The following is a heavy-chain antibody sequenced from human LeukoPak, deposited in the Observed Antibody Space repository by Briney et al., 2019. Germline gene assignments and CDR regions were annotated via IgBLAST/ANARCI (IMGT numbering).Heavy chain of an antibody. CDR2: ISSSSSYI. J-gene: IGHJ4*02. CDR1: GFTFSSYS. D-gene: IGHD1-26*01. Sequence: GGSLRLSCAASGFTFSSYSMNWVRQARGKGLEWVSSISSSSSYIYYADSVKGRFTISRDNAKNSLYLQMNSLRAEDTAVYYCARDAVGATTGFDYWGQGTLVTVSS. CDR3: ARDAVGATTGFDY. V-gene: IGHV3-21*01.